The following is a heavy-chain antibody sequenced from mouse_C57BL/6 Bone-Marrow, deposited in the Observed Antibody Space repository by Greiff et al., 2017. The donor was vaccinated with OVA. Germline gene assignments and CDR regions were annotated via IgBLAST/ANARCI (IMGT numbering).Heavy chain of an antibody. J-gene: IGHJ2*01. Sequence: VKVVESGPGLVQPSQSLSITCTVSGFSLTSYGVHWVRQSPGKGLEWLGVIWSGGSTDYNAAFISRLSISKDNSKSQVFFKMNSLQADDTAIYYCARTGYDGYSFYYFDYWGQGTTLTVSS. CDR3: ARTGYDGYSFYYFDY. CDR2: IWSGGST. V-gene: IGHV2-2*01. CDR1: GFSLTSYG. D-gene: IGHD2-3*01.